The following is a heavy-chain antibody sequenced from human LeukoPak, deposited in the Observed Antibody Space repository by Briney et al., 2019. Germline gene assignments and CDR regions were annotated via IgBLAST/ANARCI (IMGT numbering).Heavy chain of an antibody. CDR1: GGSISSSNW. J-gene: IGHJ4*02. CDR2: IYHTGSP. D-gene: IGHD5-12*01. CDR3: ARDPHSGYDLADY. Sequence: SGTLSLTCAVSGGSISSSNWWSWVRHPPGKGLEWIGEIYHTGSPNYNPSLKSRVTISVDKSKNHFSLKLSSVTAADTAVYYCARDPHSGYDLADYWGQGTLVTVSS. V-gene: IGHV4-4*02.